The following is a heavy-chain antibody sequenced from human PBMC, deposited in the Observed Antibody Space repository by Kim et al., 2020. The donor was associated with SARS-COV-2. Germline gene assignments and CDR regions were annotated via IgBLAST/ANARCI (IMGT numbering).Heavy chain of an antibody. Sequence: GGSLRLSCAASGFTFSKYGMHWVRQAPGKGLEWVAVISYNGGNKYYGDSVRGRFSISRDNSKNTVFLQMNSLRAEDTALYYCARDLRGFYGFDYWGQGTLVTVSS. V-gene: IGHV3-30*03. CDR2: ISYNGGNK. CDR1: GFTFSKYG. D-gene: IGHD4-17*01. J-gene: IGHJ4*02. CDR3: ARDLRGFYGFDY.